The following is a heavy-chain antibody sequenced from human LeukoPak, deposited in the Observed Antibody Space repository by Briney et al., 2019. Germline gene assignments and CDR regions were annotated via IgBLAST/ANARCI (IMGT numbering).Heavy chain of an antibody. J-gene: IGHJ3*02. Sequence: SETLSLTCTVSGGSISSSSYYWSWIRQPPGKGLEWIGYICYSGSTNHNPSLKSRVTISVDTSKNQFSLKLSSVTAADTAVYYCARVVPVTDAFDIWGQGTMVTVSS. CDR2: ICYSGST. D-gene: IGHD5-18*01. CDR3: ARVVPVTDAFDI. V-gene: IGHV4-61*01. CDR1: GGSISSSSYY.